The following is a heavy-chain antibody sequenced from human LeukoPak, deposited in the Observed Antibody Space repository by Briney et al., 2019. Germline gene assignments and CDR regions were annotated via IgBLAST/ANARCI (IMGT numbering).Heavy chain of an antibody. CDR2: IWYDGSNK. CDR1: GFTFSSYG. Sequence: PGRSLRLSCAGSGFTFSSYGMHWVRQAPGKGLEWVAVIWYDGSNKYYADSVKGRFTISRDNSKNTLYLQMNSLRAEDTAVYYCAKMGDSSGYYHDLDYWGQGTLVTVSS. CDR3: AKMGDSSGYYHDLDY. J-gene: IGHJ4*02. V-gene: IGHV3-33*06. D-gene: IGHD3-22*01.